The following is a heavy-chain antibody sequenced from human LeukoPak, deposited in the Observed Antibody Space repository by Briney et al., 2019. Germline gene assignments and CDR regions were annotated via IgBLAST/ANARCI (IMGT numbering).Heavy chain of an antibody. J-gene: IGHJ5*02. CDR1: GGSVTNRNYY. CDR3: ARGHPRPGIAVAFGSRRATWFDP. Sequence: SQTLSLTCTFSGGSVTNRNYYSGWLRQPPGKGLQWFAMIYNSGSTYYNPSLKSRVTISNDTPKNPFSLKLTSVTAADTAVYYCARGHPRPGIAVAFGSRRATWFDPWGQGTLVTVSS. D-gene: IGHD6-19*01. V-gene: IGHV4-39*02. CDR2: IYNSGST.